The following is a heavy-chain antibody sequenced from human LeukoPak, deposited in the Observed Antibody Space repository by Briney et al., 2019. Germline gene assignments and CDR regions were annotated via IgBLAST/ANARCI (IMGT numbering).Heavy chain of an antibody. CDR3: AARGSYASLWFDP. J-gene: IGHJ5*02. CDR1: GYTFTGYY. Sequence: GASVKVSCKASGYTFTGYYMHWVRQAPGQGLEWVGRINPNSGGTNYAQKFQGRVTMTRDTSISTAYMELSRLRSDDTAVYCFAARGSYASLWFDPWGQGTLVTVPS. CDR2: INPNSGGT. D-gene: IGHD1-26*01. V-gene: IGHV1-2*06.